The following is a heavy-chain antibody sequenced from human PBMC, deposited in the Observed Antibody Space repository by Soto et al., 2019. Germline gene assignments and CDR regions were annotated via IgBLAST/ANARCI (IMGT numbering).Heavy chain of an antibody. J-gene: IGHJ4*02. D-gene: IGHD6-19*01. CDR3: ARSQGSGTTQHFDY. V-gene: IGHV3-21*01. Sequence: LGGSLRLSCAASGFTFSSYSMNWARPAPGKGLEWVSSISSSSSYIYYADSVKGRFTISRDNAKNSLYLQMNSLRAEDTAVYYCARSQGSGTTQHFDYWGQGTLVAVSS. CDR1: GFTFSSYS. CDR2: ISSSSSYI.